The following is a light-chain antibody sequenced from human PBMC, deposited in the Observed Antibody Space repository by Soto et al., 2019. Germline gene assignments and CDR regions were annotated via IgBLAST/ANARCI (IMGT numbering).Light chain of an antibody. J-gene: IGLJ2*01. CDR2: DVN. CDR3: SSYTTTATRL. CDR1: SSDVGAYNF. V-gene: IGLV2-14*03. Sequence: QSALTQPASVSGSPGQSITISCTGTSSDVGAYNFVSWYQHHPGQAPQLIIYDVNNRPSGVSDRFSGSKSGNTASLTISGLQAEDEADYYCSSYTTTATRLFGGGTKLTVL.